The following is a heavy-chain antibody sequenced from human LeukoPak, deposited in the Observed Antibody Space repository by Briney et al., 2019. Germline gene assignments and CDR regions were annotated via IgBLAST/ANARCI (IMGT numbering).Heavy chain of an antibody. CDR2: VNPNSGGT. D-gene: IGHD2-2*01. CDR1: GHTFTGYY. CDR3: ARVPAAVDYGAFDI. Sequence: ASVKVSCKASGHTFTGYYIHWVRQAPGQGLEWMGWVNPNSGGTNYAQKFQGRVTMTRDTSISTAYMELSRLRSDDTAVYYCARVPAAVDYGAFDIWGQGTMVTVSS. J-gene: IGHJ3*02. V-gene: IGHV1-2*02.